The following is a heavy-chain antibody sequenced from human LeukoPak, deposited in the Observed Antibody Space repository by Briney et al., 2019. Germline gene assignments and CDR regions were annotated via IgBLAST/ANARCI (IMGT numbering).Heavy chain of an antibody. CDR3: AKDYDYVWGSFRHIDY. CDR1: GFTFSSYV. CDR2: ISYDGCDK. D-gene: IGHD3-16*02. V-gene: IGHV3-30*18. J-gene: IGHJ4*02. Sequence: QPGGSLRLSCAASGFTFSSYVMSWVRQAPGKRLEWVAFISYDGCDKYYAASVKGRFTISRDNPKDTLYLQMNSLRAADTAVYYCAKDYDYVWGSFRHIDYWGQGTLVTVSS.